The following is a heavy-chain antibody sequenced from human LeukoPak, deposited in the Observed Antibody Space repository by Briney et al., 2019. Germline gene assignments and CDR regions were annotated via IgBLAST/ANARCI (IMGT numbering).Heavy chain of an antibody. CDR1: GYTFTSYN. CDR3: ARTRDDYTHADY. CDR2: INPSGGST. J-gene: IGHJ4*02. D-gene: IGHD5-24*01. Sequence: AAVKVSCKASGYTFTSYNMHWVRQAPGQGLEWMGVINPSGGSTSYAQKFQGRVTTTRDTSTSTVYMELSSLRSEDTAVYYCARTRDDYTHADYWGQGTLVTASA. V-gene: IGHV1-46*01.